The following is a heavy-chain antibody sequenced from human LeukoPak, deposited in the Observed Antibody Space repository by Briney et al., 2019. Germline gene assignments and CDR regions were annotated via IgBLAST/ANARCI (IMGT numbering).Heavy chain of an antibody. V-gene: IGHV4-31*03. Sequence: SETLSLTCTVSGGSISSGGYYWSWIRQHPGKGLEWIGYIYHSGSTYYNPSLKSRVTISVDTSKNQFSLKLSSVTAADTAVYYCASMGTADDAFDIWGQGTMVTVSS. CDR2: IYHSGST. CDR3: ASMGTADDAFDI. D-gene: IGHD7-27*01. J-gene: IGHJ3*02. CDR1: GGSISSGGYY.